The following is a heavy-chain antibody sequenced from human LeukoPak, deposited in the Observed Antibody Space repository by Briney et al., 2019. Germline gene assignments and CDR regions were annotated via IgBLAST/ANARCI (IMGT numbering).Heavy chain of an antibody. CDR2: IYHSGST. CDR3: ARGDCTNGVCPLDY. CDR1: GGSISSGGYY. V-gene: IGHV4-30-2*01. J-gene: IGHJ4*02. Sequence: PSETLSLTCTVSGGSISSGGYYWSWIRQPPGKGLEWIGYIYHSGSTYYNPSLKSRVTISVDRSKNQFSLKLSSVTAADTAVYYCARGDCTNGVCPLDYWGQGTLVTVSS. D-gene: IGHD2-8*01.